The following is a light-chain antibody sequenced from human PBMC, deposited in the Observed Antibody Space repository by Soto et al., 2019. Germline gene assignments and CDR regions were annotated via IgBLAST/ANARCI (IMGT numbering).Light chain of an antibody. CDR2: GAS. Sequence: EIVMTQSPATLSVSPGGRATLSCRASQSISDTLAWYQQKPGQAPRLLIHGASTRAPGFPARFSGSGSGTDFTLSISSLQPEDFATYYCQQSYTAPSITFGQGTRLEIK. J-gene: IGKJ5*01. CDR1: QSISDT. V-gene: IGKV3-15*01. CDR3: QQSYTAPSIT.